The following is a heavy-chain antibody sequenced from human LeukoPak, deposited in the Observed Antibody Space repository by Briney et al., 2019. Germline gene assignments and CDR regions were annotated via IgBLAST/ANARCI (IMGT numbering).Heavy chain of an antibody. CDR2: IEYEGGNNK. CDR1: GFTFSTYG. CDR3: AKDLPPAAIPPRPAFDI. J-gene: IGHJ3*02. V-gene: IGHV3-30*02. Sequence: GGSLRLSCVASGFTFSTYGMHWVRQAPGKGLEWVAFIEYEGGNNKYYADSVKGRFTISRDNSKNTLYLQMNSLRAEDTAVYYCAKDLPPAAIPPRPAFDIWGQGTMVTVSS. D-gene: IGHD2-2*01.